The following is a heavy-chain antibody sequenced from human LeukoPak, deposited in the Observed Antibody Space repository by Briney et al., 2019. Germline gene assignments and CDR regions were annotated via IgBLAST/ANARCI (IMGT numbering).Heavy chain of an antibody. CDR2: IYYSGST. D-gene: IGHD1-7*01. V-gene: IGHV4-59*01. CDR3: TRGGPQLPFDY. J-gene: IGHJ4*02. CDR1: GGSMSTYY. Sequence: SETLSLTCTVSGGSMSTYYWSWIRQPPPKGLEWIGYIYYSGSTNKNPSLEIRVTISVDTSKNQCSLKLSSVTAADTAVYYCTRGGPQLPFDYWGQGTLVTVSS.